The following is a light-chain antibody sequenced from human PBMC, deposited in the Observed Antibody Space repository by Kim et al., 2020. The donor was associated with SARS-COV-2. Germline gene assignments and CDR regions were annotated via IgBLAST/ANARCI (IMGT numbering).Light chain of an antibody. CDR3: QVWDATGDHHWV. CDR1: NIGSDT. V-gene: IGLV3-21*04. J-gene: IGLJ3*02. Sequence: SYELTQPPSVSVAPGKRARITCGGKNIGSDTVHWYQQRPGQAPVLVIYHDSDRPSGIPQRFSGSNSGDTATLTISRVEAGDEADYYCQVWDATGDHHWVFGGGTQLTVL. CDR2: HDS.